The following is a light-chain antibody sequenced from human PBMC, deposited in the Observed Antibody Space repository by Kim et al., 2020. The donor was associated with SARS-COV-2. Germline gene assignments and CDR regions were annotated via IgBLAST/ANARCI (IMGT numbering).Light chain of an antibody. CDR3: QQRRNWPLT. V-gene: IGKV3-11*01. J-gene: IGKJ4*01. CDR1: QGVGNY. Sequence: SLSRGESATLSCRASQGVGNYLAWYRQNPGQAPRLLIDDTSNRATGIPARFSGSGSGTDFTLTISSLEPEDFAVYYCQQRRNWPLTFGGGTKVEIK. CDR2: DTS.